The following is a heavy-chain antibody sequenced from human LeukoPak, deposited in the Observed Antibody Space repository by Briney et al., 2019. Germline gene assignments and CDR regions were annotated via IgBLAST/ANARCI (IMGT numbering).Heavy chain of an antibody. J-gene: IGHJ4*02. Sequence: PGGSLRLSCAASGFTFSSYSMNWVRQAPGKGLEWVSSISSSSSYIYYADSVKGRFTISRDNAKNSLYLQMNSLRAEDTAVYYCAREDSVADALADYWGQGTLVTVSS. D-gene: IGHD6-19*01. CDR2: ISSSSSYI. V-gene: IGHV3-21*01. CDR1: GFTFSSYS. CDR3: AREDSVADALADY.